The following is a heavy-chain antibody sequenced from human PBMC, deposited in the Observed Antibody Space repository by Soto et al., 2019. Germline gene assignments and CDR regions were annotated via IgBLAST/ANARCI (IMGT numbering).Heavy chain of an antibody. V-gene: IGHV3-23*01. D-gene: IGHD6-13*01. J-gene: IGHJ6*02. CDR3: ALGSSSSRRYYCYGRDV. CDR2: ISGSGGST. CDR1: GFTFSSYA. Sequence: EVQLLESGGGLVQPGGSLRLSCAASGFTFSSYAMSWVRQAPGKGLEWVSAISGSGGSTYYADSVKGRFTISRDNSKNTLYLQMNSLRAEDTAVYYCALGSSSSRRYYCYGRDVWGQGTTVTVSS.